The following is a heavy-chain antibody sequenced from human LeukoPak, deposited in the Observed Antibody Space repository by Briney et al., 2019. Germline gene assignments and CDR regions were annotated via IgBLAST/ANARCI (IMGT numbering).Heavy chain of an antibody. CDR2: ISGYNGNT. Sequence: GASVKVSCKASDYTFTSYGISWVRQAPGQGLEWMGWISGYNGNTHYAQNLQGRVTMTTDTSASTAYMELRSLRSDDTAVYYCARSYYYGSGSRPLDFWGQGTLVTASS. CDR1: DYTFTSYG. V-gene: IGHV1-18*01. D-gene: IGHD3-10*01. CDR3: ARSYYYGSGSRPLDF. J-gene: IGHJ4*02.